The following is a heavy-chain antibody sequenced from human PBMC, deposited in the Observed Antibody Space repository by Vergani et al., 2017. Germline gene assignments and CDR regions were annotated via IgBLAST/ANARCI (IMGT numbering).Heavy chain of an antibody. J-gene: IGHJ2*01. D-gene: IGHD6-6*01. V-gene: IGHV4-61*02. CDR1: GGSISSGSYY. Sequence: QVQLQESGPGLVKPSQTLSLTCTVSGGSISSGSYYWSWIRQPAGKGLEWIGRIYTSGSTNYNPSLKSRVTMSVDTSKNQFSLKLSSVTAADTAVYYCARVRRIAAQYGYFDLWGRGTLVTVSS. CDR2: IYTSGST. CDR3: ARVRRIAAQYGYFDL.